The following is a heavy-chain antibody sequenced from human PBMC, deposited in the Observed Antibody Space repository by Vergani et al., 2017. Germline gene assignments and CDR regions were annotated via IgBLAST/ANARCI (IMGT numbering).Heavy chain of an antibody. CDR3: ATSGYSRWGDYFVY. Sequence: QVQLQESGPGLVKPPGTLSLTCAVSGDSISSNNCWTWVRQPPGKGLEWIGEICHTEDTKYSPSLKSRVTVSVDASRNLFSLRLNSVTAADTAVYYCATSGYSRWGDYFVYWGQGMLVTVSS. J-gene: IGHJ4*02. D-gene: IGHD2-2*02. CDR1: GDSISSNNC. CDR2: ICHTEDT. V-gene: IGHV4-4*03.